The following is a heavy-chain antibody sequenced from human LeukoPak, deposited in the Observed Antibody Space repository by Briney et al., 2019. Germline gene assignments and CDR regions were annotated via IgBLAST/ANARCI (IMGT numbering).Heavy chain of an antibody. Sequence: GGSLRLPRAASGLPDITNDMTLVREAPGKGLEWVSALYSDSKTKYAASVQGRFTISRDNTKNTLYLEMNSLSPDGTAVYYSARGVEPLAANTLAYWGQGTLVTVSS. CDR2: LYSDSKT. J-gene: IGHJ4*02. CDR1: GLPDITND. CDR3: ARGVEPLAANTLAY. V-gene: IGHV3-53*01. D-gene: IGHD1-14*01.